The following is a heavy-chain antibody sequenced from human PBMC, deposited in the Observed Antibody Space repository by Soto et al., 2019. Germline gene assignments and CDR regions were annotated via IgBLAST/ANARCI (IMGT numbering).Heavy chain of an antibody. D-gene: IGHD1-1*01. J-gene: IGHJ4*02. Sequence: PSETLSLTCTVSGGSITSSEYYWAWIRQPPGKGLQFVGTIYYSGSSYSNPSLKSRLSMSVDTSKNQFSLTMKSVTAADTGVYYCASQPLNCSDDDSWGQGVLVTVSS. CDR3: ASQPLNCSDDDS. CDR1: GGSITSSEYY. CDR2: IYYSGSS. V-gene: IGHV4-39*01.